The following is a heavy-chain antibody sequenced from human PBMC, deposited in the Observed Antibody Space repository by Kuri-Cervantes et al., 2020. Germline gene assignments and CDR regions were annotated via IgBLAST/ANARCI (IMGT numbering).Heavy chain of an antibody. J-gene: IGHJ4*02. CDR2: INSDGSST. D-gene: IGHD3-16*02. V-gene: IGHV3-74*01. CDR3: AREEGGYDYVWGSYRYTGDFDY. CDR1: GFTFSSYW. Sequence: GESLKISCAASGFTFSSYWMHWVRQAPGKGLVWVSRINSDGSSTSYADSVKGRFTISRDNAKNSLYLQMNSLRDEDTAVYYCAREEGGYDYVWGSYRYTGDFDYWGQGTLVTVSS.